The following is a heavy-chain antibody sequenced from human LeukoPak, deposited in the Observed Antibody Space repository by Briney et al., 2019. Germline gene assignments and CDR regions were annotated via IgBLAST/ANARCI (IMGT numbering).Heavy chain of an antibody. Sequence: SETLSLTCAAYGGSFSGYYWSWIRQPPGKGLEWIGEINHSGSTNYNPSLKSRVTISVDTSKNQFSLKLSSVTAADTAVYYCAREVGYSYGHYYYYMDVWGKGTTVTVSS. J-gene: IGHJ6*03. D-gene: IGHD5-18*01. CDR2: INHSGST. V-gene: IGHV4-34*01. CDR1: GGSFSGYY. CDR3: AREVGYSYGHYYYYMDV.